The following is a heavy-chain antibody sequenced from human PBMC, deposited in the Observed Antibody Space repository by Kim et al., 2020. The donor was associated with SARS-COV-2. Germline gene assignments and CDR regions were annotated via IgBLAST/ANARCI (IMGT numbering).Heavy chain of an antibody. CDR3: ARVSKNWDSSSSEGYYYYGMDV. D-gene: IGHD6-6*01. V-gene: IGHV4-59*13. CDR2: IYYSGST. CDR1: GGSISSYY. Sequence: SETLSLTCTVSGGSISSYYWSWIRQPPGKGLEWIGYIYYSGSTNYNPSLKSRVTISVDTSKNQFSLKLSSVTAADTAVYYCARVSKNWDSSSSEGYYYYGMDVWGQGTTVTVSS. J-gene: IGHJ6*02.